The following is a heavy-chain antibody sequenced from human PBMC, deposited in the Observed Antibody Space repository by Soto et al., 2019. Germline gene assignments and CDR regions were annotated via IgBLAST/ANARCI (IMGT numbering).Heavy chain of an antibody. Sequence: SETMSLTCAVAGYTISSSSWWGWIRQPPGKGLEWIGYIYYSGSTYYNPSLKSRVTMSVDTSKNQFSLKLSSVTAVDTAVYYCARHNRYSSTWFEGWFDPWGQGTLVTVSS. CDR3: ARHNRYSSTWFEGWFDP. D-gene: IGHD6-13*01. CDR2: IYYSGST. J-gene: IGHJ5*02. CDR1: GYTISSSSW. V-gene: IGHV4-28*01.